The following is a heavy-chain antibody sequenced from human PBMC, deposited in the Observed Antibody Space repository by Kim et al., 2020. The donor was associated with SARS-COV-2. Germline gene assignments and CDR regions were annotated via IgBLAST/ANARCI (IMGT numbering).Heavy chain of an antibody. V-gene: IGHV3-30*02. J-gene: IGHJ3*02. CDR3: AKGTYSSSWYSGFFYAFDI. D-gene: IGHD6-13*01. Sequence: GRFTISRDNSKNTLYLQMNSLRAEDTAVYYCAKGTYSSSWYSGFFYAFDIWGQGTMVTVSS.